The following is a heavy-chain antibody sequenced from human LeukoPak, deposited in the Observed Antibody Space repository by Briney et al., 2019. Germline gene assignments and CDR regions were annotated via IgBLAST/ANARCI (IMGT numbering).Heavy chain of an antibody. V-gene: IGHV3-7*03. J-gene: IGHJ6*02. Sequence: PGSSLRLSCAASGFILSNHWMTWVRQAPGKGPEWVANMNKDGSEKYYVDSVEGRFTTSRDTAKNSLYLQMNNLRVEDTALYYCARNNDMDVWGQGTTVVVSS. CDR3: ARNNDMDV. CDR2: MNKDGSEK. D-gene: IGHD1/OR15-1a*01. CDR1: GFILSNHW.